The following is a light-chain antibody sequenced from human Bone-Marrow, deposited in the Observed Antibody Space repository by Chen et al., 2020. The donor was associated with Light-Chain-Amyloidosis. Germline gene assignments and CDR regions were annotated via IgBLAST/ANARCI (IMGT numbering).Light chain of an antibody. V-gene: IGLV3-25*03. J-gene: IGLJ2*01. CDR1: DLPTKY. CDR2: RDT. Sequence: SYELTQPPSVSVPPGQTATITCSGEDLPTKYAYWYQQKPGQAPVLVIHRDTERPSGISERFSGSSSGTTATLTISGVQAEDEADYHCQSADSSGTYEVIFGGGTKLTVL. CDR3: QSADSSGTYEVI.